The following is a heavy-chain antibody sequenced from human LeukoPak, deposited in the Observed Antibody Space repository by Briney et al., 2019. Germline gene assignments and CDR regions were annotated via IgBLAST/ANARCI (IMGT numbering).Heavy chain of an antibody. D-gene: IGHD3-22*01. CDR2: ISYDGSNK. Sequence: GRSLRLSCAASGFTFSSYAMHWVRQAPGKGLEWVAVISYDGSNKYYADSVKGRFTISRDNSKNTLYLQMNSLRAEDTAVYYCARDPAPDSSLWLDYWGQGTLVTVSS. CDR3: ARDPAPDSSLWLDY. V-gene: IGHV3-30-3*01. J-gene: IGHJ4*02. CDR1: GFTFSSYA.